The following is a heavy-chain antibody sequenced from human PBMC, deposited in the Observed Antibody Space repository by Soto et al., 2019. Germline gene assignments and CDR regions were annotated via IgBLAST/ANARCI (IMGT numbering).Heavy chain of an antibody. CDR3: ARGRYGEY. D-gene: IGHD3-10*01. Sequence: QVHLVQSGAEVKKPGASVKVSCKASGYTFTSYGITWVRQAPGQGLEWMGWISAHNGNTDYAQKRQGRVIVTRDTSTSTAYMELRILLSDPAAVYYCARGRYGEYWGQGALVTVSS. J-gene: IGHJ4*02. CDR1: GYTFTSYG. V-gene: IGHV1-18*01. CDR2: ISAHNGNT.